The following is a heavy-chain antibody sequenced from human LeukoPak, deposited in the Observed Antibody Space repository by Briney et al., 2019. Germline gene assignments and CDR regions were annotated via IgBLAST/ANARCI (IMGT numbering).Heavy chain of an antibody. J-gene: IGHJ5*02. V-gene: IGHV4-38-2*01. CDR1: GYSISSGHY. CDR2: IYHSGST. CDR3: ARHPDGYSSSWYSSP. D-gene: IGHD6-13*01. Sequence: SETLSLTCAVSGYSISSGHYWGWIRQPPGKGLECIGSIYHSGSTYYNPSLKSRVTISVDTSKNQFSLKLRSVTAADTAVYYSARHPDGYSSSWYSSPWGPGTLVTVSP.